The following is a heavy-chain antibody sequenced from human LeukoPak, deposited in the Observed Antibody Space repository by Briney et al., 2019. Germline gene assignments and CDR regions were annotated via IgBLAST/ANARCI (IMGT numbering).Heavy chain of an antibody. V-gene: IGHV3-21*06. D-gene: IGHD1-1*01. Sequence: GGSLRLSCAASGFTFSGYSMNWVRQAPGKGLEWVSSISSSSSYIYYADSVKGRFTISRDNAKNSVYLQMNSLRAEDTAVYYCARSAGTWFDPWGQGTLVTVSS. CDR2: ISSSSSYI. CDR1: GFTFSGYS. J-gene: IGHJ5*02. CDR3: ARSAGTWFDP.